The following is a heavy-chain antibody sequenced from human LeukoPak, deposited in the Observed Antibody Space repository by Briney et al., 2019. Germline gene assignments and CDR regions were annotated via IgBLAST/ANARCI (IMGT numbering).Heavy chain of an antibody. Sequence: GGSLRLSCATSGFTFSSYDMHWVRQAPGKGLEWVAFGRYDGSNKNYADSVQGRFTISRDNSKSTLYLHMTSLRTEDTAVYYCAKRPPGSGLDYWCQGTLVTVSS. CDR3: AKRPPGSGLDY. D-gene: IGHD3-10*01. CDR2: GRYDGSNK. CDR1: GFTFSSYD. V-gene: IGHV3-30*02. J-gene: IGHJ4*02.